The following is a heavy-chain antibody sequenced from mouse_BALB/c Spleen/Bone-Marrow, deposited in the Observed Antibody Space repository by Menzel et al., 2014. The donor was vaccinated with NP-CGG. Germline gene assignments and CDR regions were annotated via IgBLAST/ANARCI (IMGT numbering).Heavy chain of an antibody. V-gene: IGHV14-3*02. Sequence: EVNVVDSGAELVKPGASVKLSCTASGFNIKDTYMHWVKQRPEQGLEWIGRIDPANGNTKYDPKFQGKATITADTSSNTAYLQLSSLTSEDTAVYYCARMITAYWGQGTLVTVSA. J-gene: IGHJ3*01. CDR2: IDPANGNT. CDR1: GFNIKDTY. D-gene: IGHD2-4*01. CDR3: ARMITAY.